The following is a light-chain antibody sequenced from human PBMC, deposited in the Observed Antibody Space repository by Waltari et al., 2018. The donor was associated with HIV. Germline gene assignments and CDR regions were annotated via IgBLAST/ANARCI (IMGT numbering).Light chain of an antibody. CDR2: GAS. CDR1: QSVSSN. V-gene: IGKV3-15*01. J-gene: IGKJ2*01. CDR3: QQYNNWPPT. Sequence: EIVMTQSPATLSVSPGERATLSCRASQSVSSNLAWYQQKPGQAPRLLIYGASTRTTGIAPRFSCSGSETEFTLTINSLQSEDFAVYYCQQYNNWPPTFGQGTKLEIK.